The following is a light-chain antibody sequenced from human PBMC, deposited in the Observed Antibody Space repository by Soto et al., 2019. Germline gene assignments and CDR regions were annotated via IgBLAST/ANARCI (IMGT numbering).Light chain of an antibody. CDR3: SSYTGTSTLYV. CDR1: SSDIGGYNY. CDR2: DVS. V-gene: IGLV2-14*03. J-gene: IGLJ1*01. Sequence: QSVLTQPASVSGSPGQSITISCTGTSSDIGGYNYVSWYQQLPGKVPKLIIYDVSNRPSGVSDRFSGSKSGNEASLTISGLQAEDEADYYCSSYTGTSTLYVFVTGTKLTVL.